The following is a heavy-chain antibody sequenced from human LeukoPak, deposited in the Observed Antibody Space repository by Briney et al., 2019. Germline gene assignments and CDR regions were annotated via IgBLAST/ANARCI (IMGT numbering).Heavy chain of an antibody. CDR2: ISGSGGST. J-gene: IGHJ4*02. CDR3: AKDQVDIVATTPDY. D-gene: IGHD5-12*01. CDR1: GFTFSSYA. Sequence: GGSLRLSCAASGFTFSSYAMSWVRQAPGKGLEWVSAISGSGGSTYYADSVKGRFTISRGNSKNTLYLQMNSLRAEDTAVYYCAKDQVDIVATTPDYWGQGTLVTVSS. V-gene: IGHV3-23*01.